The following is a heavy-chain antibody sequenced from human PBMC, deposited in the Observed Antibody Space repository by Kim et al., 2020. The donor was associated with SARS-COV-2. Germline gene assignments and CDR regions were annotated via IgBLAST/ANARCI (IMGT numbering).Heavy chain of an antibody. V-gene: IGHV3-11*04. D-gene: IGHD3-10*01. CDR3: ARDGARGRITMVRGVIIGNWFDP. Sequence: GGSLRLSCEASGFTFSDYYMSWIRQAPGKGLEWVSYISSSGSTIYYADSVKGRFTISRDNAKNSLYLQMNSLRAEDTAVYYCARDGARGRITMVRGVIIGNWFDPWGQGTLVTVSS. CDR1: GFTFSDYY. J-gene: IGHJ5*02. CDR2: ISSSGSTI.